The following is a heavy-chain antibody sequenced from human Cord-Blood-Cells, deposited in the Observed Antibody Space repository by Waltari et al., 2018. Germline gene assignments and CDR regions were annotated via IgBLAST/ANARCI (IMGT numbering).Heavy chain of an antibody. Sequence: QVQLAQSGAEVKKPGSSVKVSCKASGGTFSSYAISWARQAPGQGLEWRGRIMPILGVARYEQKFQGRVTISANKCPSIAYMELSSLRSEDTAVYYCARDRLKDIGVVPAAFDYWGQGTLVTVSS. J-gene: IGHJ4*02. D-gene: IGHD2-2*01. V-gene: IGHV1-69*09. CDR1: GGTFSSYA. CDR3: ARDRLKDIGVVPAAFDY. CDR2: IMPILGVA.